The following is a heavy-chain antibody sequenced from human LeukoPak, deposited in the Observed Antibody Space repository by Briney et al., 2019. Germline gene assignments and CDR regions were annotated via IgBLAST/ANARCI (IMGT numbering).Heavy chain of an antibody. CDR1: GYTFTSYG. D-gene: IGHD6-13*01. CDR3: ARDRVGQQLVGRKYYYYYMDV. CDR2: ISGYNGNT. V-gene: IGHV1-18*01. Sequence: ASVKVSCKTSGYTFTSYGINWVRQAPGQGLEWMGWISGYNGNTDYAQKFQDRVTMTTDTSTNRAYMELRSLRSDDTAVYYCARDRVGQQLVGRKYYYYYMDVWGKGTTVTISS. J-gene: IGHJ6*03.